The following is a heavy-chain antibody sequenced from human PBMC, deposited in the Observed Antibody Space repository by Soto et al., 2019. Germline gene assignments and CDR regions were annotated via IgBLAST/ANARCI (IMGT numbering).Heavy chain of an antibody. D-gene: IGHD2-21*02. V-gene: IGHV5-51*01. CDR1: RDSFTNYW. Sequence: GESLKISCMGSRDSFTNYWIGWVRQMPGKGLEWMGIIYPGDSDTRYSPSFQGQVTISADKSISAVYLQWRSLKASDTAMYYCASTQYCGYDCYSGPFDFWGQGTLVTVLL. J-gene: IGHJ4*02. CDR2: IYPGDSDT. CDR3: ASTQYCGYDCYSGPFDF.